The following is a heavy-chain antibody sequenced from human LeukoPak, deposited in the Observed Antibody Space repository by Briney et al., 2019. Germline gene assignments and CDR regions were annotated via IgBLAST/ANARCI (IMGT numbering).Heavy chain of an antibody. J-gene: IGHJ4*02. CDR2: ISSSSKYI. Sequence: PGGSLRLSCADSGFSFSSYSMNWVRQAPGKGLDWVSSISSSSKYIYYADSVKGRFTISRDNAKNSLYLQMNSLRAEDTAVYYCARGDKFSGDYWGQGTLVTVSS. CDR3: ARGDKFSGDY. D-gene: IGHD3-16*01. CDR1: GFSFSSYS. V-gene: IGHV3-21*01.